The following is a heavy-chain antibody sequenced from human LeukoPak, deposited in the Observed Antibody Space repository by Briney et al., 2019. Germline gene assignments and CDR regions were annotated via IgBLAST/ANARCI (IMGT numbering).Heavy chain of an antibody. CDR1: GFTFSSYA. CDR2: ISVGGGST. V-gene: IGHV3-23*01. J-gene: IGHJ4*02. CDR3: AKDSSKWAFDY. Sequence: GGSLRLSCAASGFTFSSYAMSWVRQAPGKGLEWVSAISVGGGSTYFADSVKGRLTIARDNSKNTLYLQMNSLRPEDTAVYYCAKDSSKWAFDYWGQGTLVTVSS. D-gene: IGHD1-26*01.